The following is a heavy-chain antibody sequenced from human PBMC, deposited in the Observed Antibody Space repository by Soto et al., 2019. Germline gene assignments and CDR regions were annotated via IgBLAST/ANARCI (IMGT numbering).Heavy chain of an antibody. CDR2: ISGSGGST. J-gene: IGHJ4*02. Sequence: PGGSLRLSCAASGFTFSSYAMSWVRQAPGKGLEWVSAISGSGGSTYYADSVKGRYTISRDNSKNTLYLQMNSLRAEGTAVYYCAKYRILKYSSSWEAFDYWGQGTLVTVSS. CDR3: AKYRILKYSSSWEAFDY. D-gene: IGHD6-13*01. V-gene: IGHV3-23*01. CDR1: GFTFSSYA.